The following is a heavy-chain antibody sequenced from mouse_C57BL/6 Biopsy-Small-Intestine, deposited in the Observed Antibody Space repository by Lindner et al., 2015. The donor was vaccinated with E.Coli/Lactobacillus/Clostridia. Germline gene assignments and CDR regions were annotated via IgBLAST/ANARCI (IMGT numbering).Heavy chain of an antibody. D-gene: IGHD4-1*01. V-gene: IGHV1-84*02. J-gene: IGHJ3*01. CDR1: GYTFTGHY. Sequence: SVKVSCKASGYTFTGHYIHWVRRAPGQGLEWMGWINPNTGTTNFAQKFRGRVTMTRDTSISTAYMDLNRLRSDDTAVYYCARPFLGNSDAFDIWGQGTMVTVSS. CDR3: ARPFLGNSDAFDI. CDR2: INPNTGTT.